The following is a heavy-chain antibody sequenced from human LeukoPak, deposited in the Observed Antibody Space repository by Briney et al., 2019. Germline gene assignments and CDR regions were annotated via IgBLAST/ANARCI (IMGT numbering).Heavy chain of an antibody. Sequence: SETLSLTCSVSGDSISNHWWSWIRQSPGKGLEWIGYVHVSGATDYNPSVKSRVAISVDTSKNQFSLKLNSVTAADTALYYCARRGSISWYWYFDVWGRGILVTASS. CDR1: GDSISNHW. V-gene: IGHV4-4*09. J-gene: IGHJ2*01. D-gene: IGHD6-13*01. CDR3: ARRGSISWYWYFDV. CDR2: VHVSGAT.